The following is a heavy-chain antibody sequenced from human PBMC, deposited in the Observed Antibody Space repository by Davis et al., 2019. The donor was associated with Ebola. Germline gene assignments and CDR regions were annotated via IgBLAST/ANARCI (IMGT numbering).Heavy chain of an antibody. CDR1: VFTFTSSA. CDR3: AASAGTVGKFDY. CDR2: IVVGSGNT. V-gene: IGHV1-58*02. Sequence: AASVKVSCKASVFTFTSSAMQWVRQARGQRLEWIGWIVVGSGNTNNAQKFQGRVTITRDMSTSTSYLDLSNLRSEDTAVYYCAASAGTVGKFDYWGQGTLVTVSP. J-gene: IGHJ4*01. D-gene: IGHD1-14*01.